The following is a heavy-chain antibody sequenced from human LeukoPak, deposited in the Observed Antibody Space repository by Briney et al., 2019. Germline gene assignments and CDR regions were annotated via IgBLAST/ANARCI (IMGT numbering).Heavy chain of an antibody. CDR2: IIPILGIA. J-gene: IGHJ4*02. CDR3: ARSYDYGDYVSIDY. V-gene: IGHV1-69*04. Sequence: SVKVSCKASGGTFSSYAISWVRQAPGQGLEWMGRIIPILGIANYAQKFQGRVTITADKSTSTAYMELSSLRSEDTAVYYCARSYDYGDYVSIDYWGQGTLVTVSS. D-gene: IGHD4-17*01. CDR1: GGTFSSYA.